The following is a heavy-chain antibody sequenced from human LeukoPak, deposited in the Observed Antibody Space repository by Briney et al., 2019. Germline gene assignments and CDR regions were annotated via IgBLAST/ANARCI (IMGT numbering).Heavy chain of an antibody. CDR2: ISSSGSII. V-gene: IGHV3-48*01. CDR1: GFTFSSYS. CDR3: ARDVWGSYRFFDY. J-gene: IGHJ4*02. Sequence: PGGSLRLSCAASGFTFSSYSMNWVRQAPGKGLEWVSYISSSGSIIYYADSVKGRFTISRDNAKNSLYLQMNTLRAEDTAVYYCARDVWGSYRFFDYWGQGTLVTVSS. D-gene: IGHD3-16*02.